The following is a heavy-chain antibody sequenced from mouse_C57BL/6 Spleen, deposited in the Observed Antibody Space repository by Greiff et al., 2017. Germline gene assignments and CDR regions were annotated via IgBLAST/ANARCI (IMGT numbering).Heavy chain of an antibody. CDR1: GYTFTSYW. J-gene: IGHJ1*03. CDR3: ARSEDYYWYFDV. Sequence: QVQLKQPGAELVRPGSSVKLSCKASGYTFTSYWMHWVKQRPIQGLEWIGNIDPSDSETHYNQKFKDKATLTVDKSSSTAYMQLSSLTSEDSAVYYCARSEDYYWYFDVWGTGTTVTVSS. CDR2: IDPSDSET. V-gene: IGHV1-52*01. D-gene: IGHD2-4*01.